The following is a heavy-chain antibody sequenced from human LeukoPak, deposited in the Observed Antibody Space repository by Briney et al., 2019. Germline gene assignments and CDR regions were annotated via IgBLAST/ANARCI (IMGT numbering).Heavy chain of an antibody. CDR1: GYTFTDNY. CDR2: VDPEDGER. CDR3: ATIRVGASQLFDY. V-gene: IGHV1-69-2*01. Sequence: ATVKISCKASGYTFTDNYIHWVQQAPGKGLEWMGRVDPEDGERIYAEKFQGRVTITADTSTDTAYMELSSLRSGDTAVYYCATIRVGASQLFDYWGQGTLVTVSS. D-gene: IGHD1-26*01. J-gene: IGHJ4*02.